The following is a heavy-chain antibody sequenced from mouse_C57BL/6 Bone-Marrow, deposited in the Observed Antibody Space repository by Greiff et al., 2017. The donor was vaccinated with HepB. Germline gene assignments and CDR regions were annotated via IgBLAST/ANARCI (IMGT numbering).Heavy chain of an antibody. J-gene: IGHJ4*01. Sequence: QVQLQQPGAELVKPGASVKMSCKASGYTFTSYWITWVKQRPGQGLEWIGDIYPGSGSTNYNEKFKSKATLTVDTSSSTAYMQLSSLTSEDSAVYYCAREGESNGYYYAMDYWGQGTSVTVSS. CDR3: AREGESNGYYYAMDY. CDR1: GYTFTSYW. CDR2: IYPGSGST. V-gene: IGHV1-55*01. D-gene: IGHD2-5*01.